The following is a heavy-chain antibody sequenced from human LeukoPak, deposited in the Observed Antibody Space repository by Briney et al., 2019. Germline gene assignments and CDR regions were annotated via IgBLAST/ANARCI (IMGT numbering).Heavy chain of an antibody. CDR3: AKGSYGSGSYLAY. Sequence: GGSLRLSCAASGFTFSSYGMHWVRQAPGKGLEWVAVIWYDGSNKYYADSVKGRFTISRDNSKNTLYLQMNSLRAEDTAVYYCAKGSYGSGSYLAYWGQGTLVTVSS. CDR1: GFTFSSYG. D-gene: IGHD3-10*01. V-gene: IGHV3-30*02. CDR2: IWYDGSNK. J-gene: IGHJ4*02.